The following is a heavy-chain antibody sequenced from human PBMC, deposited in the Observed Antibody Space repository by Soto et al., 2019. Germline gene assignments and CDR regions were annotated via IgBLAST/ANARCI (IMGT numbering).Heavy chain of an antibody. CDR2: IYYTGKT. CDR1: GDYIHVGGYY. D-gene: IGHD2-2*01. V-gene: IGHV4-30-4*01. J-gene: IGHJ5*02. Sequence: SETLSLTCSVSGDYIHVGGYYWTWIRQRPGKGLEWVGYIYYTGKTYYNPSLESRLTMSVDRSKNQFSLRLTSVTAADTAVYFCGRDLTSNANCIDPWGQGTLVTVSS. CDR3: GRDLTSNANCIDP.